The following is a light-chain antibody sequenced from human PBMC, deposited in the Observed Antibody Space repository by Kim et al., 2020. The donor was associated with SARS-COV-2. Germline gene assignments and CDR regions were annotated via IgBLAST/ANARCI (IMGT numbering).Light chain of an antibody. Sequence: SYELTQPPSVSVSPGQTASITCSGDKLGDKYACWYQQKPGQSPLWVIYQNTKRPPGIPERFSGPNLGNTAPLTITGPQPWVGADVYFQAWDSGTAVVSGG. J-gene: IGLJ2*01. V-gene: IGLV3-1*01. CDR2: QNT. CDR1: KLGDKY. CDR3: QAWDSGTAVV.